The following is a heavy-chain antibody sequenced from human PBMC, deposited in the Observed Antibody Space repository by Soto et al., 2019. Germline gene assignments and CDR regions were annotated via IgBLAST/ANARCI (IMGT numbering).Heavy chain of an antibody. J-gene: IGHJ5*02. CDR3: ARKSRGYYDFWSGYLHNWFDP. CDR1: GGSFSGYY. V-gene: IGHV4-34*01. D-gene: IGHD3-3*01. CDR2: INHSGST. Sequence: SETLSLTCAVYGGSFSGYYWSWIRQPPGKGLEWIGEINHSGSTNYNPSLKSRVTISVDTSKNLFSLKLSSVTAADTAVYYCARKSRGYYDFWSGYLHNWFDPWGQGTLVTVSS.